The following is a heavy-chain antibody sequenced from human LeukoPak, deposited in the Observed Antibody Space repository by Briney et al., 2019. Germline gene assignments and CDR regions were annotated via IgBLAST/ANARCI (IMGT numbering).Heavy chain of an antibody. Sequence: SQTLSLTCAISGDSVSSNGAAWIWVRQFPSRGLEWLGRTYYRSRWYDDCADSVKRRITIIPDTSKNKFSLQLNSVTPEDTAVYYCARDLRIAAAGIYYFDSWGQGTLVTVSS. CDR3: ARDLRIAAAGIYYFDS. CDR2: TYYRSRWYD. V-gene: IGHV6-1*01. J-gene: IGHJ4*02. D-gene: IGHD6-13*01. CDR1: GDSVSSNGAA.